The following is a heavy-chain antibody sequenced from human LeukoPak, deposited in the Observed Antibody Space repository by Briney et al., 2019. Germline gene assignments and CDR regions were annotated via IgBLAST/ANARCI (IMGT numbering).Heavy chain of an antibody. CDR2: ISGSGGGT. Sequence: GGSLRLSCEASGVTFSSYVMSWVRQAPGKGPEWVSGISGSGGGTYYADSVKGRFAISRDNSKNTLYLQMNSLRAEDTAVYYCAKDSLDIVVVVAATPGYSDYWGQGTLVTVSS. V-gene: IGHV3-23*01. CDR1: GVTFSSYV. CDR3: AKDSLDIVVVVAATPGYSDY. J-gene: IGHJ4*02. D-gene: IGHD2-15*01.